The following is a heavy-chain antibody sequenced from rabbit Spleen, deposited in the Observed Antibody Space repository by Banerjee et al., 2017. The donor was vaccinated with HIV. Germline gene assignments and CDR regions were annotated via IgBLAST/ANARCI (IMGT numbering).Heavy chain of an antibody. CDR1: GVSFSFSTY. D-gene: IGHD1-1*01. V-gene: IGHV1S40*01. J-gene: IGHJ6*01. CDR3: ARDTSSSFSSYGMDL. CDR2: IGAGSSGST. Sequence: VESGGDLVKPGSSLTLTCTASGVSFSFSTYMCWVRQAPGKGPEWIACIGAGSSGSTYYASWAKGRFTISKTSSTTVTLHMTSLTAADTATYFCARDTSSSFSSYGMDLWGQGTLVTVS.